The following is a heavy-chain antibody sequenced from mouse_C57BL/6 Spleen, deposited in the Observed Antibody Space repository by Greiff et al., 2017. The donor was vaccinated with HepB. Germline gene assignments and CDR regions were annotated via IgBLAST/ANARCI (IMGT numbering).Heavy chain of an antibody. D-gene: IGHD2-3*01. J-gene: IGHJ1*03. CDR1: GSTFTSYW. V-gene: IGHV1-53*01. CDR3: ARWGGYYPWYCDV. Sequence: QVQLQQPGTELVKPGASVKLSCKASGSTFTSYWMHWVKQRPGQGLEWIGNFNPSNGDTNYNEKFKSKATQTVDKSSSTAYMQLSSLTSEDSAVYYCARWGGYYPWYCDVWGTGTTVTVTS. CDR2: FNPSNGDT.